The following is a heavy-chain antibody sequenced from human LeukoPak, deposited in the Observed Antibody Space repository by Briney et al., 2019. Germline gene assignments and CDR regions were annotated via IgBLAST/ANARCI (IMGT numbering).Heavy chain of an antibody. CDR1: GFTFSSYS. D-gene: IGHD2-21*02. CDR3: AREGMGLTYCGGDCPPSDY. Sequence: GRSLRLSCAASGFTFSSYSMNWVRQAPGKGLEWVSSISSSSSYIYYADSVKGRFTISRDNAKNSLYLQMNSLRAEDTAVYYCAREGMGLTYCGGDCPPSDYWGQGTLVTVSS. CDR2: ISSSSSYI. J-gene: IGHJ4*02. V-gene: IGHV3-21*01.